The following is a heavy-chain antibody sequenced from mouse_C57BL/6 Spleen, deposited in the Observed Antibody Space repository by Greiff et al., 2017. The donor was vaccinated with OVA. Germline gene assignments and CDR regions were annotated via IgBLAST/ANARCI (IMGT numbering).Heavy chain of an antibody. Sequence: EVKVVESGGGLVKPGGSLKLSCAASGFTFSDYGMHWVRQAPEKGLEWVAYISSGSSTIYYADTVKGRFTISRDNAKNTLFLQMTRLRSEDTAMYYCARPYDGYYIYYYAMDYWGQGTSVTVSS. CDR3: ARPYDGYYIYYYAMDY. CDR2: ISSGSSTI. V-gene: IGHV5-17*01. D-gene: IGHD2-3*01. CDR1: GFTFSDYG. J-gene: IGHJ4*01.